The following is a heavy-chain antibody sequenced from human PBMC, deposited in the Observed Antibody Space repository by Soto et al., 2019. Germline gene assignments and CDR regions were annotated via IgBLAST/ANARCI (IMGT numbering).Heavy chain of an antibody. J-gene: IGHJ4*02. CDR3: AKDGVVSKRSYYCTS. CDR2: ISYDGSNK. Sequence: QVQLVESGGGVVQPGRSLRLSCAASGFTFSSYGMHWVRQARGKGLEWVAVISYDGSNKCYADSVKGRFTISRDNSKNTLYLQMNSLRAEDTAVYYCAKDGVVSKRSYYCTSWGQGTLVTVSS. D-gene: IGHD2-21*01. CDR1: GFTFSSYG. V-gene: IGHV3-30*18.